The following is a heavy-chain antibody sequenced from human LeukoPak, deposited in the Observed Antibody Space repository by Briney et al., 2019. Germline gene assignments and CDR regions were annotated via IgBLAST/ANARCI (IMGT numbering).Heavy chain of an antibody. CDR1: GFTFSSYA. CDR3: AKDSAGPGGVGWFDP. V-gene: IGHV3-23*01. CDR2: ISGSGGST. D-gene: IGHD6-13*01. Sequence: HPGGSLRLSCAASGFTFSSYAMSWVRQAPGKGLEWVSAISGSGGSTYYADSVKGRVTISRDNSKNTLYLQMNSLRAEDTAVYYCAKDSAGPGGVGWFDPWGQGTLVTVSS. J-gene: IGHJ5*02.